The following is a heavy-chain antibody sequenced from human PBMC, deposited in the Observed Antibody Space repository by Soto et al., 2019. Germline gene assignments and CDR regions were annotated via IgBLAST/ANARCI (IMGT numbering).Heavy chain of an antibody. CDR1: GGYISSGNCY. CDR2: ISYSGTT. D-gene: IGHD4-17*01. CDR3: ATMGTPVTGLYYFDY. V-gene: IGHV4-30-4*01. Sequence: QVQQQESGPGLLKPSQTLSLTCTVSGGYISSGNCYWSWIRQPPGKGLEWIGFISYSGTTHYSASLRSRVSISVDTSKNQFSLDLSSVTAADTAVYYCATMGTPVTGLYYFDYWGQGTLVTVSS. J-gene: IGHJ4*02.